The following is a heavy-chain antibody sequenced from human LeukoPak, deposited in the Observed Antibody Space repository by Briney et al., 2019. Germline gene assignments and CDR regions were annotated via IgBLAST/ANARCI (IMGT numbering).Heavy chain of an antibody. D-gene: IGHD6-13*01. CDR1: GGSISSGDYY. CDR2: IYYSGST. V-gene: IGHV4-30-4*01. Sequence: SQTLSLTCTVSGGSISSGDYYWSWIRQPPGKGLEWIGYIYYSGSTYYNPSPKSRVTISVDTSKNQFSLKLSSVTAADTAVYYCARVLGVIAAAGTEVSWFDPWGQGTLVTVSS. CDR3: ARVLGVIAAAGTEVSWFDP. J-gene: IGHJ5*02.